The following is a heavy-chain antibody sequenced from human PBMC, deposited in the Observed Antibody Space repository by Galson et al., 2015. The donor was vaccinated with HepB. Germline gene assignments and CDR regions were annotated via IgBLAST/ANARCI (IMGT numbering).Heavy chain of an antibody. V-gene: IGHV3-21*01. CDR2: IISGSTYI. J-gene: IGHJ4*02. Sequence: SLRLSCAASGFTFSYYSMNWVRQAPGKGLEWVSSIISGSTYIYYADSVKGRFAISRDNARNSLYLQMNSLRAEDTAIYSGVRGGTSGRYNVDYWGQGTLVTVSS. D-gene: IGHD5-24*01. CDR1: GFTFSYYS. CDR3: VRGGTSGRYNVDY.